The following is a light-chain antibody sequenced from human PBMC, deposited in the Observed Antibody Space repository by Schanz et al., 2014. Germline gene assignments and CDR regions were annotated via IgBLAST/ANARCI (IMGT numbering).Light chain of an antibody. J-gene: IGKJ3*01. CDR2: DAS. V-gene: IGKV3-11*01. Sequence: EIVLTQSPGTLSLSPGERATLSCRASQSVSTYLAWYQQKPGQAPRLLIYDASSRATGIPDRFSGSGSGTDFTLTISGLEPEDSAVYYCQQRSDWPPIFTFGPGTTVHLK. CDR3: QQRSDWPPIFT. CDR1: QSVSTY.